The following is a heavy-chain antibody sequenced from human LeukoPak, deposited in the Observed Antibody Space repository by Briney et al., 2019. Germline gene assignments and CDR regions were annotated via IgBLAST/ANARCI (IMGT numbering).Heavy chain of an antibody. CDR3: ATVQSGQLWPSDY. D-gene: IGHD5-18*01. J-gene: IGHJ4*02. CDR2: FDPEGGET. CDR1: GYTLTELS. Sequence: ASVKVSCKVSGYTLTELSMHWVRQAPGKGLEWMGGFDPEGGETIYAQKFRGRVTMTEDTSTDTAYMELSSLRSEDTAVYYCATVQSGQLWPSDYWGQGTLVTVSS. V-gene: IGHV1-24*01.